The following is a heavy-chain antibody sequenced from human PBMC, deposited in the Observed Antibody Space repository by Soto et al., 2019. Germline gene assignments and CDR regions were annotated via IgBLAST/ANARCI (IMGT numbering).Heavy chain of an antibody. CDR2: ISSSSSYI. Sequence: GGSLRLSCAASGFTFSSYSMNWVRQAPGKGLEWVSSISSSSSYIYYXXSXXXRXXXXXDXAXNSLYLQMNSLRAEDTAVYYCARVRFSDYWGQGTLVTVSS. CDR3: ARVRFSDY. CDR1: GFTFSSYS. J-gene: IGHJ4*02. V-gene: IGHV3-21*01.